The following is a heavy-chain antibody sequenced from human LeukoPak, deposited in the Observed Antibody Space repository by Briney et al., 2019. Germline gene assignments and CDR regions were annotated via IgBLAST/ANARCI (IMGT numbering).Heavy chain of an antibody. CDR2: IITYNGNT. Sequence: GASVKVSCKTSGYTFTSYGLSWLRQAPGQGLEWMGWIITYNGNTYYSQKLQGRVTMTTDTSTSTAYMELRNLRSDDTAVYYCAKTTVTSEEYFYYYMDVWGKGTTVTVSS. J-gene: IGHJ6*03. CDR1: GYTFTSYG. V-gene: IGHV1-18*01. D-gene: IGHD4-17*01. CDR3: AKTTVTSEEYFYYYMDV.